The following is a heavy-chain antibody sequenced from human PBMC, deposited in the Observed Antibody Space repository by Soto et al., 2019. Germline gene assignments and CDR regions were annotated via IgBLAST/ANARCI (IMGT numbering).Heavy chain of an antibody. CDR2: ISYDGSNK. J-gene: IGHJ3*02. CDR3: AKDRLELRLDAFDI. CDR1: GFTFSSYG. D-gene: IGHD1-7*01. V-gene: IGHV3-30*18. Sequence: QVQLVESGGGVVQPARSLRLSCAASGFTFSSYGMHWVRQAPGKGLEWVAVISYDGSNKYYADSVKGRFTISRDNSKNTLYLQMNSLRAEDTAVYSCAKDRLELRLDAFDIWGQGTMVTVSS.